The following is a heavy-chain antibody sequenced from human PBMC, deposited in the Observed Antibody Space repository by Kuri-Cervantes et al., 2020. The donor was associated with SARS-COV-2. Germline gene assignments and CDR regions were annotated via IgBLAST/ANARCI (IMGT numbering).Heavy chain of an antibody. D-gene: IGHD6-13*01. Sequence: GESLKISCAASGFTFSSYAMHWVRQAPGKGLEWVAVISYDGSNKYYADSVKGRFTISRDNSKNTLYLQMNSLRAEDTAVYYCARRGRGSSWTLFDYWGQGTLVTVSS. CDR2: ISYDGSNK. V-gene: IGHV3-30*07. J-gene: IGHJ4*02. CDR1: GFTFSSYA. CDR3: ARRGRGSSWTLFDY.